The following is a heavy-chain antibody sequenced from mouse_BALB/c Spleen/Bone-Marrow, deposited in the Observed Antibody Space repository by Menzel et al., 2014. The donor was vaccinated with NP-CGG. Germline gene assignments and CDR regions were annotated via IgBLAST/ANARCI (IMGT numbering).Heavy chain of an antibody. CDR1: GYTFTDYN. Sequence: EVQRVESGPELVKPGASVKISCKASGYTFTDYNMHWVKQSHGKSLEWIGYIYPYNGGTGYNQKFKNKATLTVDNSSSTAYMELRSLTSEDSAVYYCAGRLWHLYYAMDYWGQGTSVTVSS. D-gene: IGHD1-1*02. CDR3: AGRLWHLYYAMDY. J-gene: IGHJ4*01. CDR2: IYPYNGGT. V-gene: IGHV1S29*02.